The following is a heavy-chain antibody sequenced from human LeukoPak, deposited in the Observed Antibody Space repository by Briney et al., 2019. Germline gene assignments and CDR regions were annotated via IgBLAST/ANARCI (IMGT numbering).Heavy chain of an antibody. D-gene: IGHD6-19*01. CDR3: ARDLPDSSGWLPTYYYYYYGMDV. Sequence: GGSLRLSCAASGFTLSSYGMHWVRQAPGKGLEWVAVIWYDGSNKYYADSVKGRFTISRDNSKNTLYLQMNSLRAEDTAVYYCARDLPDSSGWLPTYYYYYYGMDVWGQGTTVTVSS. J-gene: IGHJ6*02. V-gene: IGHV3-33*01. CDR1: GFTLSSYG. CDR2: IWYDGSNK.